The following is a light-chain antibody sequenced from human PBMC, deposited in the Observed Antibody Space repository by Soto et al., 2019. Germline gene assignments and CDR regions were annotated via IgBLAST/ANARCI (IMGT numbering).Light chain of an antibody. V-gene: IGLV2-14*01. CDR3: SSYTSSSTLLVV. CDR2: DVS. Sequence: QSALTQSASVSGSPGQSITISCTGTSSDVGGYNYVSWYQQHPGKAPKLMIYDVSNRPSGVSNRFSGSKSGNTASLTISGLQAEDEADYYCSSYTSSSTLLVVFGGGTKLTVL. J-gene: IGLJ2*01. CDR1: SSDVGGYNY.